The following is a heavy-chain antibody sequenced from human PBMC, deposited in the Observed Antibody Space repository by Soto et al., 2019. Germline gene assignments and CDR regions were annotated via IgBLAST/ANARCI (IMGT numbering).Heavy chain of an antibody. V-gene: IGHV3-30-3*01. Sequence: PRGSLRLSCAASVFTFSSYAMHWVRQAPGKGLEWVAVISYDGSNKYYADSVKGRFTISRDNSKNTLYLQMNSLRAEDTAVYYCARESRRSSWYYYYYGMDVWGQGTTVTVSS. D-gene: IGHD6-13*01. CDR1: VFTFSSYA. CDR2: ISYDGSNK. CDR3: ARESRRSSWYYYYYGMDV. J-gene: IGHJ6*02.